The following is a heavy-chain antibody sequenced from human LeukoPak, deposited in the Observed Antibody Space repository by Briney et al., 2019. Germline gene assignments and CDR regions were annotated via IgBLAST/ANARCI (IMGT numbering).Heavy chain of an antibody. J-gene: IGHJ6*04. V-gene: IGHV3-11*04. D-gene: IGHD3-10*02. CDR3: AELGITMIGGV. CDR1: GFTFSDYY. Sequence: ETGGSLRLSCAASGFTFSDYYMSWIRQAPGKGLEWVSYISFSGGTIYYADSVQGRFTISRDNAKNSLYLQMNSLRAEDTAVYYCAELGITMIGGVWGKGTTVTISS. CDR2: ISFSGGTI.